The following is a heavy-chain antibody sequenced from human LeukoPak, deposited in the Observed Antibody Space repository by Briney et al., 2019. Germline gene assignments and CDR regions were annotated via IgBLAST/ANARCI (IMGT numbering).Heavy chain of an antibody. D-gene: IGHD6-13*01. CDR1: GGSISSYY. Sequence: PSETLSHSCTVSGGSISSYYWSWIRQPPGKGLEWIGYIYYSGSTNYNPSLKSRVTISVDTSKNQFSLKLSSVTAADTAVYYCARLGIAAAPSWFDPWGEGSLATVSS. CDR3: ARLGIAAAPSWFDP. J-gene: IGHJ5*02. V-gene: IGHV4-59*08. CDR2: IYYSGST.